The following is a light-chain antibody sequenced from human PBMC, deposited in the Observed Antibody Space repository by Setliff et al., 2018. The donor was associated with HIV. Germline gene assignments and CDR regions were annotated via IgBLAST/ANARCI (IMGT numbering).Light chain of an antibody. CDR2: STK. CDR3: MLYMGSGIYV. J-gene: IGLJ1*01. V-gene: IGLV8-61*01. CDR1: SGSVPTNYY. Sequence: QTVVTQEPSFSVSPGGTVTLTCGLSSGSVPTNYYPSWYQQTPGQAPRTLIYSTKTRYSGVPDRFSGSILGNKAALTITGAQADDESYYYCMLYMGSGIYVFGTGTKVTVL.